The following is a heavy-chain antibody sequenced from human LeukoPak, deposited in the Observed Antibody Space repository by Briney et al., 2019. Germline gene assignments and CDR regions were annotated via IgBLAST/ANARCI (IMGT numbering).Heavy chain of an antibody. J-gene: IGHJ6*02. CDR2: ISSSSTYT. Sequence: GGSLRLSCAASGFTFSDYYMSWIRQAPGKGLEWVSYISSSSTYTNYADSVKGRFTISRENAKNSLYLQMNSLRAEDTAVYYCAKYVSARGPPYALAVWGQGTTVTVSS. CDR1: GFTFSDYY. V-gene: IGHV3-11*03. CDR3: AKYVSARGPPYALAV. D-gene: IGHD2/OR15-2a*01.